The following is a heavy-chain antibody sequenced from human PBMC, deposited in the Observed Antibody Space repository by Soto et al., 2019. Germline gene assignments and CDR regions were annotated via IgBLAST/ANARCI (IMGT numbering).Heavy chain of an antibody. V-gene: IGHV1-69*02. J-gene: IGHJ4*02. CDR3: ARSSTGSVQYFDY. CDR1: GGTFSSYT. Sequence: GASVKVSCKASGGTFSSYTISWVRQAPGQGLEWMGRIIPILGIANYAQKFQGRVTITADKSTSTAYMELSSLRSEDTAVYYCARSSTGSVQYFDYWGQGPLVTVSS. D-gene: IGHD3-10*01. CDR2: IIPILGIA.